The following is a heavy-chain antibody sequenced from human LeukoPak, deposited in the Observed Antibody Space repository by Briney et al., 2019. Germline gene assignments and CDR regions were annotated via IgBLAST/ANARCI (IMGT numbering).Heavy chain of an antibody. J-gene: IGHJ4*02. D-gene: IGHD2-21*02. CDR2: ISYDGSNK. CDR1: GFTFSSYG. Sequence: GGSLRLSCAASGFTFSSYGMHWVRQAPGKGLEWVAVISYDGSNKYYADSVKGRFTISRDNSKNTLYLQMNSLRAEDTAVYYCAKEPPTPYCGGDCYSGYWGQGTLVTVSS. V-gene: IGHV3-30*18. CDR3: AKEPPTPYCGGDCYSGY.